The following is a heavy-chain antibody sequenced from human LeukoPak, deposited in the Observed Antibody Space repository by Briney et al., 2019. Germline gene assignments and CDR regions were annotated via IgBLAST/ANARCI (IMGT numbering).Heavy chain of an antibody. J-gene: IGHJ4*02. Sequence: GGSLRLSCAASGFSFSSYNMNWVRQAPGKGLEWVSSITSSSTYTFYADSVKGRFTISRDNAKNSLYLHMNSLRVEDTAVYYCARDKAVGPTLLDYWGQGTLVTVSS. CDR3: ARDKAVGPTLLDY. CDR2: ITSSSTYT. D-gene: IGHD1-26*01. CDR1: GFSFSSYN. V-gene: IGHV3-21*01.